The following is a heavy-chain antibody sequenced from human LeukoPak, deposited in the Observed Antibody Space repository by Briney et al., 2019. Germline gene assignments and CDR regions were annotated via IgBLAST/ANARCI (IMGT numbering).Heavy chain of an antibody. CDR2: ISGDGGSI. CDR3: AFRLPARY. D-gene: IGHD5/OR15-5a*01. Sequence: GGSLRLSCAASGFTFDDYAMHWARQAPGKGLEWVSLISGDGGSIYYADSVKGRFTISRDNSKNSLYLQMNSLRTEDTALYYCAFRLPARYWGQGTLVTVSS. CDR1: GFTFDDYA. V-gene: IGHV3-43*02. J-gene: IGHJ4*02.